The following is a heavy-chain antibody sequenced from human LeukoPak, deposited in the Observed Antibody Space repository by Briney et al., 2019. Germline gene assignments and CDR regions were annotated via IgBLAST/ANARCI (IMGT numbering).Heavy chain of an antibody. D-gene: IGHD3-3*02. V-gene: IGHV3-33*01. CDR1: GFTFSSYG. CDR2: IWYDGSNK. Sequence: GGSLRLSCAASGFTFSSYGMHWVRQAPGKGLEWVAVIWYDGSNKYYADSVKGRFTISRDNSKNTLYLQMNSLRAEDTAVYYCARDIGIFGVVINPHFDPWGQGTLVTVSS. CDR3: ARDIGIFGVVINPHFDP. J-gene: IGHJ5*02.